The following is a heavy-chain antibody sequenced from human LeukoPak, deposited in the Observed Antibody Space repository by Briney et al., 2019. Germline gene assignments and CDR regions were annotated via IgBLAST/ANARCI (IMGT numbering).Heavy chain of an antibody. CDR1: GYTFTDYY. CDR2: INPNSGGTDT. D-gene: IGHD3-22*01. J-gene: IGHJ4*02. CDR3: AKEYYDGGHYYYEGGSVDS. V-gene: IGHV1-2*02. Sequence: ASVKVSCKAFGYTFTDYYMHWVRQAPGQGLEWMGYINPNSGGTDTNYARKFQGRVTMTTDTSSSTAYMELSRLRSDDTAVYYCAKEYYDGGHYYYEGGSVDSWGQGTHVTVSS.